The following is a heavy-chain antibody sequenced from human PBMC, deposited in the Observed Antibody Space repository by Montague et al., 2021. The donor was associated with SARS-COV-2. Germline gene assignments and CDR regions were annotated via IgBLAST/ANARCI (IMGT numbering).Heavy chain of an antibody. D-gene: IGHD3-9*01. Sequence: SETLSLTCTLAGGFISSSSYYWGWIRQPPGKGLERIGSIYYSGSTYYNPSLKSRVTISVDTSKNQFSLKLSSVTDADTAVYYCARQPVLRYFDWLSAAYGMDVWGQGTTVTVSS. CDR2: IYYSGST. CDR3: ARQPVLRYFDWLSAAYGMDV. CDR1: GGFISSSSYY. V-gene: IGHV4-39*01. J-gene: IGHJ6*02.